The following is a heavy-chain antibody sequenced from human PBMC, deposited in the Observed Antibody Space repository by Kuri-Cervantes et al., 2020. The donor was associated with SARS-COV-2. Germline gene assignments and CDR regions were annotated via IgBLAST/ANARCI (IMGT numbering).Heavy chain of an antibody. V-gene: IGHV3-23*01. CDR2: ISGSGGST. J-gene: IGHJ5*02. Sequence: SCKGSGYSFTSYWIGWVRQMPGKGLEWVSAISGSGGSTYYADSVKGRFTISRDNSKNTLYLQMNSLRAEDTAVYYCASQLLEEFDPWGQGTLVTVSS. CDR1: GYSFTSYW. CDR3: ASQLLEEFDP. D-gene: IGHD2-2*01.